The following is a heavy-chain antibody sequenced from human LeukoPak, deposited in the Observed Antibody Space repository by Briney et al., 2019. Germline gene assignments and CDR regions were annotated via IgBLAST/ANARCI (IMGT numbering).Heavy chain of an antibody. CDR3: AGGYDSRTYYPFYY. Sequence: GGSLRLSCAASGFMFSGYWMSWVRQAPGKGLEWVANIKQDGSEKNYVDSVKGRFTISRDNAKNSLYLQMNSPRDEDAAVYYCAGGYDSRTYYPFYYWGQGTLVTVSS. D-gene: IGHD2-2*01. V-gene: IGHV3-7*02. CDR1: GFMFSGYW. J-gene: IGHJ4*02. CDR2: IKQDGSEK.